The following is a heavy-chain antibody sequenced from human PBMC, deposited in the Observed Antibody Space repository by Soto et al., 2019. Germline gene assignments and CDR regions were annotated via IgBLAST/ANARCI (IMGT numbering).Heavy chain of an antibody. CDR1: GFTFSSYG. V-gene: IGHV3-33*06. D-gene: IGHD6-13*01. Sequence: GGSLRLSCAASGFTFSSYGMHWVRQAPGKGLEWVAVIWYDGSNKYYADSVKGRFTISRDNSKNTLYLQMNSLRAEDTAVYYCAKEGRYSSSRGYFDYWGQGTLVTVSS. CDR3: AKEGRYSSSRGYFDY. J-gene: IGHJ4*02. CDR2: IWYDGSNK.